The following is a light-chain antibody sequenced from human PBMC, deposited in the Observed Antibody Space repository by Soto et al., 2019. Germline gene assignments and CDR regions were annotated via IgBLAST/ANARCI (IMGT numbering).Light chain of an antibody. CDR2: AAS. CDR1: QGISSY. CDR3: QQSYSTPRT. J-gene: IGKJ1*01. Sequence: DIQMTQTPSSLSASVGDIVTITCRASQGISSYLAWYQQKPGKAPKLLIYAASSLQSVVPSRFSGIGSGTDFTLTISSLQPEDLATYYCQQSYSTPRTFCQGTKVDIK. V-gene: IGKV1-39*01.